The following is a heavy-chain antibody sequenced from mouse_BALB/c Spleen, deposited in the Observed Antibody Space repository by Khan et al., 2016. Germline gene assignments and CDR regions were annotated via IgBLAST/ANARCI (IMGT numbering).Heavy chain of an antibody. CDR3: ARGGVITTATEFDY. V-gene: IGHV4-1*02. CDR2: INPDSSTI. CDR1: GFDFSRYW. Sequence: EVQLQESGGGLVQPGGSLKLSCAASGFDFSRYWMSWVRQAPGKGLEWIGEINPDSSTINYTPSLKDKFIISRDNAKNTLYLQMSKVRSEDTALYYGARGGVITTATEFDYWGQGTTLTVSS. D-gene: IGHD1-2*01. J-gene: IGHJ2*01.